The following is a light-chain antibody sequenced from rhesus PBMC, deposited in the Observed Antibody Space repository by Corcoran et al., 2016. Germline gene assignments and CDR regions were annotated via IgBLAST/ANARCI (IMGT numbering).Light chain of an antibody. CDR1: QGISNY. CDR3: QQHNSYPRT. V-gene: IGKV1S14*01. Sequence: DIQMTQSPSSLSASVGDTVTITCRASQGISNYLAWYQQKPGKAPKPLINSASNLESGVPSRFSGSGSGKDFTRTISSLQPEEFATYYCQQHNSYPRTFGQGTKVEIK. J-gene: IGKJ1*01. CDR2: SAS.